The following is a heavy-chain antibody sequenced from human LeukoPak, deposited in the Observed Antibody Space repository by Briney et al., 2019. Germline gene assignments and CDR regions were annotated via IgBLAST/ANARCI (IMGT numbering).Heavy chain of an antibody. CDR2: IYSSGST. J-gene: IGHJ6*03. V-gene: IGHV4-59*12. CDR1: GGSISSYY. CDR3: ASCYYYYYYMDV. Sequence: SETLSLTCTVSGGSISSYYWSWIRQPPGKGLEWIGYIYSSGSTNYNPSLKSRVTISVDTSKNQFSLKLSSVTAADTAVYYCASCYYYYYYMDVWGKGTTVTISS.